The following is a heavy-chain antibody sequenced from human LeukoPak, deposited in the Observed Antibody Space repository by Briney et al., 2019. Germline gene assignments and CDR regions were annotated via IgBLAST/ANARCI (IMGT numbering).Heavy chain of an antibody. Sequence: ASVKVSCKASGGTFSSYAISWVRQAPGQRLEWMGGIIPIFGTAKYAQKFQGRVTITADKSTTTAYMELSSLRSEDTAVYYCARDRVGRSWFDPWGQGTLVTVSS. D-gene: IGHD1-26*01. V-gene: IGHV1-69*06. CDR1: GGTFSSYA. CDR3: ARDRVGRSWFDP. J-gene: IGHJ5*02. CDR2: IIPIFGTA.